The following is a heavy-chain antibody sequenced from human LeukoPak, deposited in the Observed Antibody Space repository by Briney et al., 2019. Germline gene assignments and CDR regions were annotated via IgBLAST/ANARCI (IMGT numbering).Heavy chain of an antibody. J-gene: IGHJ6*02. CDR3: AGGDEMATIVRMDYYYGMDV. D-gene: IGHD5-12*01. Sequence: GVSLRLSCAASGFTFSSYSMNWVRQAPGKGLEWVSSISSSSSYIYYADSVKGRFTISRDNAKNSLYLQMNSLRAEDTAVYYCAGGDEMATIVRMDYYYGMDVWGQGTTVTVSS. CDR1: GFTFSSYS. V-gene: IGHV3-21*01. CDR2: ISSSSSYI.